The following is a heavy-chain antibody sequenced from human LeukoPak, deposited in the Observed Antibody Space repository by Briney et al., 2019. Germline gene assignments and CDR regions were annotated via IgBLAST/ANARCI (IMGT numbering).Heavy chain of an antibody. CDR3: ARGTTASYFNWFDP. J-gene: IGHJ5*02. V-gene: IGHV1-18*01. Sequence: ASVKVSCKASGYTFTSYGIIWVRQAPGQGLEWMGWISGYNGNTKYAQRLQGRVTITADKSTSTAYMELSSLRSEDTAVYYCARGTTASYFNWFDPWGQGTLVTVSS. CDR1: GYTFTSYG. CDR2: ISGYNGNT. D-gene: IGHD1-26*01.